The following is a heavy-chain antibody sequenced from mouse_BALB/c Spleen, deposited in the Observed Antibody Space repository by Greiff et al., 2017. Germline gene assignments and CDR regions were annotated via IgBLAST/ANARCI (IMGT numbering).Heavy chain of an antibody. CDR1: GYTFTSYW. J-gene: IGHJ4*01. V-gene: IGHV1-69*02. Sequence: QVQLKQSGAELVRPGASVKLSCKASGYTFTSYWINWVKQRPGQGLEWIGNIYPSDSYTNYNQKFKDKATLTVDKSSSTAYMQLSSPTSEDSAVYYCTRGGYDYSYYAMDYWGQGTSVTVSS. CDR3: TRGGYDYSYYAMDY. D-gene: IGHD2-4*01. CDR2: IYPSDSYT.